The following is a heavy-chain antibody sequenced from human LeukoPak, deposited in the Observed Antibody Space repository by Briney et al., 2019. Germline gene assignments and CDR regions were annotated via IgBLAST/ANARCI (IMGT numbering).Heavy chain of an antibody. CDR2: INHSGST. D-gene: IGHD3-10*01. CDR3: ARRGSMVRGVPNWFDP. Sequence: PSETLSLTCAVYGGSFSGYYWSWIRQPPGKGLEWIGEINHSGSTNYNPSLKSRVTISVDTSKNQFSLKLSSVTAADTAVYYCARRGSMVRGVPNWFDPWGQGTLVTVSS. J-gene: IGHJ5*02. V-gene: IGHV4-34*01. CDR1: GGSFSGYY.